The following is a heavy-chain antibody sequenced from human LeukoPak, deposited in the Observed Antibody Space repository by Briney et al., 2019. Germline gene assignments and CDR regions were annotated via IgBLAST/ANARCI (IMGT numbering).Heavy chain of an antibody. J-gene: IGHJ4*02. CDR3: TGDNFDSSVKFDY. Sequence: GGSLRLSCVVSGFTFSGSAVHWVRQASGKGLEWVGRIRSKANNYATAYAASVKGRFTISRDDSKNTAYLQMNSLKTEDTAVYYCTGDNFDSSVKFDYWGQGTLVTVSS. CDR2: IRSKANNYAT. V-gene: IGHV3-73*01. D-gene: IGHD3-22*01. CDR1: GFTFSGSA.